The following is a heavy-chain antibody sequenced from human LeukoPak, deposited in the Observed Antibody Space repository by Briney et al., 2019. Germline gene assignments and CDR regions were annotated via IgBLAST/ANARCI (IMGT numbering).Heavy chain of an antibody. CDR1: GGSISSSSYY. CDR3: ARCGYDYIWGSYRQYYFDY. J-gene: IGHJ4*02. D-gene: IGHD3-16*02. Sequence: SGTLSLTCTVSGGSISSSSYYWGWIRQPPGKGLEWIGSIDYSGSTYYNPSLKSRVTISVDTSKNQFSLKLSSVTAADTAVYYCARCGYDYIWGSYRQYYFDYWGQGTLVTVSS. V-gene: IGHV4-39*01. CDR2: IDYSGST.